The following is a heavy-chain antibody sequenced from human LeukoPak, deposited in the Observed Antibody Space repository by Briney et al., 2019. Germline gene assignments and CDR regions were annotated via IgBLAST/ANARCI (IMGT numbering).Heavy chain of an antibody. CDR3: TRVVPAAIGAFDI. Sequence: GGSLRLSCTASGFTFGDYAMSWVRQAPGKGLEWVSFIRTKAYGGTTEYAASVKGRFTISRDDSKTIAYLQMNSLKTEDTAVYYCTRVVPAAIGAFDIWGQGTMVTVSS. CDR2: IRTKAYGGTT. CDR1: GFTFGDYA. D-gene: IGHD2-2*01. J-gene: IGHJ3*02. V-gene: IGHV3-49*04.